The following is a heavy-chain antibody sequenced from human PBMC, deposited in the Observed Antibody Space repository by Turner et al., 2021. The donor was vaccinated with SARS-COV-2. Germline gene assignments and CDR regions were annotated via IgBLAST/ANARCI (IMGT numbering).Heavy chain of an antibody. Sequence: QVQLQESGPGLVNSSETLSLPRTFSGGPISSYYWSWIRQPPGTSLEWIGYIYYSGVTSYNPSLKSRVTISVDTSKNQFSLKLSSVTAADTAVYYCASYYYDSSGYYYAFDYWGQGTLVTVSS. J-gene: IGHJ4*02. V-gene: IGHV4-59*01. CDR2: IYYSGVT. CDR1: GGPISSYY. CDR3: ASYYYDSSGYYYAFDY. D-gene: IGHD3-22*01.